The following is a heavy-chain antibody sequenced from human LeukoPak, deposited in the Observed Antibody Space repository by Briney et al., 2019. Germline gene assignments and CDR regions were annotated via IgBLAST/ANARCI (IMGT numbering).Heavy chain of an antibody. J-gene: IGHJ4*02. V-gene: IGHV4-59*01. Sequence: SETLSLTCSVSGASIRSFYWSRIRQSPGKGLEWIGYINNSGATHYNPSLQGRATISVDTSETQFSMRLKSVTAADTAVYYCARWSNSWKLFDHWGQGILVTVSS. CDR2: INNSGAT. CDR3: ARWSNSWKLFDH. D-gene: IGHD6-13*01. CDR1: GASIRSFY.